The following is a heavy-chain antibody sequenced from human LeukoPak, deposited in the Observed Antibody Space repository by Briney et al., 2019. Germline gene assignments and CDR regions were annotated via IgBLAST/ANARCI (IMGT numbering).Heavy chain of an antibody. CDR3: AKRGPGSPQSGKYCFDN. J-gene: IGHJ4*02. CDR2: ISGSGGST. Sequence: GGSLRLSCAASGFTFSSYGMIWVRQAPGKGLEWVSAISGSGGSTYYADSVKGRFTISRDNSKNTLYLQMNSLRAEDTAVYYCAKRGPGSPQSGKYCFDNWGQGTLVTVSS. D-gene: IGHD3-10*01. CDR1: GFTFSSYG. V-gene: IGHV3-23*01.